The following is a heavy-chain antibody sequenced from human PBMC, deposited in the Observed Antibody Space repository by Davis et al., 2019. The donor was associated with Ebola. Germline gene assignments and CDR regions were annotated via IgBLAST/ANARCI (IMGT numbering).Heavy chain of an antibody. D-gene: IGHD6-19*01. CDR3: ARVSGSSGWYD. J-gene: IGHJ4*02. CDR2: IIPIFDTT. Sequence: SSVPVSCLASRGIHLSHPLSPVRQPPGPRLEGHGAIIPIFDTTNYAQKFQGRVTITADESTITAYMELSSLRSEDSAVYYCARVSGSSGWYDWGQGTLVTVSS. CDR1: RGIHLSHP. V-gene: IGHV1-69*13.